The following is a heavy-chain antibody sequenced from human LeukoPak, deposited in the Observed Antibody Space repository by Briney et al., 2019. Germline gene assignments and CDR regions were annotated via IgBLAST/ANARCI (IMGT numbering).Heavy chain of an antibody. CDR1: TGSISSYQ. D-gene: IGHD6-19*01. CDR3: ARHGWYYFDY. J-gene: IGHJ4*02. CDR2: VHYSGST. V-gene: IGHV4-59*08. Sequence: SETLSLTCSVFTGSISSYQRSWIEQPPGKALEWIGYVHYSGSTNYNPSLKSRVSMSVDTSKNQFSLKLISVTAADTAVYYCARHGWYYFDYWGQGTLVTVSS.